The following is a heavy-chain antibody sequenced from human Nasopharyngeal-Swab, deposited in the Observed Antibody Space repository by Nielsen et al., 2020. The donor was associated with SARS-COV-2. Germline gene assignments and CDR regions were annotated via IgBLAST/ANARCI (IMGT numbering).Heavy chain of an antibody. CDR3: ARTYDSSGYWVWYYYYGMDV. D-gene: IGHD3-22*01. Sequence: GGSLRLSCAASGFTFSSYAMHWVRQAPGKGLEWVAVISYDGSNKYYADSVKGRFTISRDNSKNTLYLQMNSLRAEDTAVYYCARTYDSSGYWVWYYYYGMDVWGQGTTVTVSS. V-gene: IGHV3-30-3*01. J-gene: IGHJ6*02. CDR1: GFTFSSYA. CDR2: ISYDGSNK.